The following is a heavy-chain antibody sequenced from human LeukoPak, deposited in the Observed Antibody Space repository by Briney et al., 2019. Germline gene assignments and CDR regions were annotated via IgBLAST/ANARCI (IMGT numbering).Heavy chain of an antibody. Sequence: EASVKVSCKASGGTFSSYAISWVRQAPGQGLEWMGRIIPILGIANYAQKFQGRVTITADKSTSTAYMELSSLRSEDTAVYYCARVSFLYCSSTSCYAPYHPWGQGTLVTVSS. V-gene: IGHV1-69*04. D-gene: IGHD2-2*01. J-gene: IGHJ5*02. CDR2: IIPILGIA. CDR1: GGTFSSYA. CDR3: ARVSFLYCSSTSCYAPYHP.